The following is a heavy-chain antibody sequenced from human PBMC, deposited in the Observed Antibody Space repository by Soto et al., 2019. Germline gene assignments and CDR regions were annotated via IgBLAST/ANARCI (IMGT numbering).Heavy chain of an antibody. CDR3: ARSIITDYDSSGYVFDY. CDR1: GGSISSYY. D-gene: IGHD3-22*01. Sequence: SETLSLTCTVSGGSISSYYWSWIRQPPGEGLEWIGYIYYSGSTNYNPSLKSRVTISVDTSKNQFSLKLSSVTAADTAVYYCARSIITDYDSSGYVFDYWGQGTLVTVSS. V-gene: IGHV4-59*01. CDR2: IYYSGST. J-gene: IGHJ4*02.